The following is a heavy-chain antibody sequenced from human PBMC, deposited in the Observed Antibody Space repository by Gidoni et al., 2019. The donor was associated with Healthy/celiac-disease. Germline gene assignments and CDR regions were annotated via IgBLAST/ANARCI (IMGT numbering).Heavy chain of an antibody. CDR2: ISSSSSYI. J-gene: IGHJ4*02. V-gene: IGHV3-21*01. CDR1: GFTFSSYS. D-gene: IGHD6-13*01. Sequence: EVQLVESGGGLVKPGGSLRLSCAASGFTFSSYSMHWVRQAPGKGLEWVSSISSSSSYIYYADSVKGRFTISRDNAKNSLYLQMNSLRAEDTAVYYCARDPYSTLGSSWPDEDWGYWGQGTLVTVSS. CDR3: ARDPYSTLGSSWPDEDWGY.